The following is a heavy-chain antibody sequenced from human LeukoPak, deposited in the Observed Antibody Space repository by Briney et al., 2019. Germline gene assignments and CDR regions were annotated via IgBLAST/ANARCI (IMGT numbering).Heavy chain of an antibody. Sequence: GGSVRRSRAASGFTVSSDYMSWVHHPPGKGLEWVSVIYSGGSTYYADSVKGRFTISRDNSKNTLYLQMNSLRAEDTAVYYCARGIYYSLWDYWGQGTLVTVSS. D-gene: IGHD3-10*01. J-gene: IGHJ4*02. CDR2: IYSGGST. CDR3: ARGIYYSLWDY. V-gene: IGHV3-66*01. CDR1: GFTVSSDY.